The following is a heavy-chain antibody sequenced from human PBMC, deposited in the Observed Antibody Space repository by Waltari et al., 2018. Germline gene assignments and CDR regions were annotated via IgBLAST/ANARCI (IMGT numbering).Heavy chain of an antibody. CDR2: IKQDGSEK. CDR3: ARVSHSSSGGAYYYGMDV. D-gene: IGHD6-6*01. CDR1: GFTFRSYW. J-gene: IGHJ6*02. V-gene: IGHV3-7*01. Sequence: EVQLVESGGGFVQPGGSMRLSCAASGFTFRSYWMSWFRQAPGMGLEWVANIKQDGSEKYYVDSVKGRFTISRDNAKNSLYLQMNSLRAEDTAVYYCARVSHSSSGGAYYYGMDVWGQGTTVTVSS.